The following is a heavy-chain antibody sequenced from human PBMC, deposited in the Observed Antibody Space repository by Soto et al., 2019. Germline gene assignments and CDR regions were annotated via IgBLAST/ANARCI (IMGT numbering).Heavy chain of an antibody. D-gene: IGHD2-21*02. V-gene: IGHV3-33*01. CDR2: IWYDGSNK. CDR3: ARGYCGGDCPDAFDI. Sequence: GGSLRLSCAASGFTFSSYGMHWVRQAPGKGLEWVAVIWYDGSNKYYADSVKGRFTISRDNSKNTLYLQMNSLRAEDTAVYYCARGYCGGDCPDAFDIWGQGTMVTVSS. J-gene: IGHJ3*02. CDR1: GFTFSSYG.